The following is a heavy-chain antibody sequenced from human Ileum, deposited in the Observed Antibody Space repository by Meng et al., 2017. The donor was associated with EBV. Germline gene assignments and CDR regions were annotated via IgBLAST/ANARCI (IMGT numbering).Heavy chain of an antibody. Sequence: QVPLVDPGPCLCKPSQTRSLPCTVAGGSISSSNYYWSWIRQPPGKGREWSGHIYNSGSTYYNPSLKSRITISVDTSKNQFSLKLSSVIAADTAVYYCARGQKGYFDLWGRGTLVTVSS. CDR3: ARGQKGYFDL. CDR2: IYNSGST. V-gene: IGHV4-30-4*01. CDR1: GGSISSSNYY. J-gene: IGHJ2*01.